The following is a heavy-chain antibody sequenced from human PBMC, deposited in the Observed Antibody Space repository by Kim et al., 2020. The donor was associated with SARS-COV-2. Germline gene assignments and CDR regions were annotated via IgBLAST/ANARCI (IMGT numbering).Heavy chain of an antibody. J-gene: IGHJ4*02. V-gene: IGHV4-59*09. D-gene: IGHD2-2*01. Sequence: YSPSLKSRVTISLDTSKNQFSLKVNSVTAADTAVYYCARGSYSSTSRDFDYWGQGTLVTVSS. CDR3: ARGSYSSTSRDFDY.